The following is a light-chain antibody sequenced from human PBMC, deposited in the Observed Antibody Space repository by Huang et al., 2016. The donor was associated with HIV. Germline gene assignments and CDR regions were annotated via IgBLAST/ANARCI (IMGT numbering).Light chain of an antibody. CDR3: RQYNDWPRGT. J-gene: IGKJ2*01. CDR2: GES. Sequence: EMVMTQSPGTLSVSPGESATLSCRASQSVSSNLAWYQQKPGQAPRLLIYGESIRATVIPARFIGRGSGTEFTLTISSLQSEDFAVYYCRQYNDWPRGTFGQGTKLEIK. V-gene: IGKV3-15*01. CDR1: QSVSSN.